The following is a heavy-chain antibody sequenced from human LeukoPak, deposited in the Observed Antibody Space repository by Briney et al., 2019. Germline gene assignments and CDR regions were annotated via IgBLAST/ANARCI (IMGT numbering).Heavy chain of an antibody. J-gene: IGHJ3*02. D-gene: IGHD3-22*01. CDR1: GGSISSYY. V-gene: IGHV4-4*07. CDR2: IYTSGST. Sequence: SETLSLTCTVSGGSISSYYWSWIRQPAGKGLEWIGRIYTSGSTNYNPSLKSRVTMSVDTSKNQFSLKLSSVIAADTAVYYCARELRYYYDSSGHDAFDIWGQGTMVTVSS. CDR3: ARELRYYYDSSGHDAFDI.